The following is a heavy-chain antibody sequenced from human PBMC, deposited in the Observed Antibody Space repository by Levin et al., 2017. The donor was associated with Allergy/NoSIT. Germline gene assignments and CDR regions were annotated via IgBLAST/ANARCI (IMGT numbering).Heavy chain of an antibody. CDR2: FSPSGGGT. Sequence: GGSLRLSCAASGFTFSSYAVSWVRQAPGKGLEWVSGFSPSGGGTYFADSVKGRFTLSRDNSKNTLYLQMNTLRAEDTAGYYCAKGGNNYGSILGAFDIWGQGTMVTVSS. J-gene: IGHJ3*02. CDR3: AKGGNNYGSILGAFDI. V-gene: IGHV3-23*01. D-gene: IGHD3-10*01. CDR1: GFTFSSYA.